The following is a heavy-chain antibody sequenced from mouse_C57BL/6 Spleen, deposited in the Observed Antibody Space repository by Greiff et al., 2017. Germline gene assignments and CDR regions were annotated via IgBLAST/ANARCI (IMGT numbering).Heavy chain of an antibody. CDR3: ARDVITTVVATEYYAMDY. CDR2: IYPGGGYT. J-gene: IGHJ4*01. CDR1: GYTFTNYW. Sequence: QVQLQQSGAELVRPGTSVKMSCKASGYTFTNYWIGWAKQRPGHGLEWIGDIYPGGGYTNYNEKFKGKATLTADKSSSTAYMQFSSLTSEDSAIYYCARDVITTVVATEYYAMDYWGQGTSVTVSA. D-gene: IGHD1-1*01. V-gene: IGHV1-63*01.